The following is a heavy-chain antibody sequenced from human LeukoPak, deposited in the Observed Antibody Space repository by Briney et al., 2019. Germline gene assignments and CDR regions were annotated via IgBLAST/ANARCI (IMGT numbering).Heavy chain of an antibody. CDR1: GYTLTEIS. CDR2: FDAEDGET. D-gene: IGHD4-23*01. J-gene: IGHJ4*02. V-gene: IGHV1-24*01. Sequence: ASVKVSCKVSGYTLTEISMHWVRQAPGKGLEWMGGFDAEDGETIYAQKFQGRVTMTEDTSTDTAYMELSSLRSEDTAVYYCATDSTVVRYFDYWGQGTLVTVSS. CDR3: ATDSTVVRYFDY.